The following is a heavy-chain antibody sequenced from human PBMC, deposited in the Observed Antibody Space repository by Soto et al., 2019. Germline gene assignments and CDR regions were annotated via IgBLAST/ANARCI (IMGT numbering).Heavy chain of an antibody. CDR1: GGSITSYY. J-gene: IGHJ4*02. CDR2: IYFSGSA. V-gene: IGHV4-59*08. CDR3: ASHYRRRGWEWATEPLFDY. Sequence: SETLSLTCTVSGGSITSYYWSWIRQPPGKGLEWIGYIYFSGSANYNPSLKSRVTISVDTSKNQFSLKLSSVTAADTAVYYCASHYRRRGWEWATEPLFDYWGQGTLVTVSS. D-gene: IGHD6-19*01.